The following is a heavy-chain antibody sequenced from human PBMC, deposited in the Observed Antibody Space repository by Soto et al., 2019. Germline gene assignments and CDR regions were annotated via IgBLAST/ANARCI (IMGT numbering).Heavy chain of an antibody. Sequence: GGSLRLSCAASGFTFSDYYMSWIRQAPGKGLEWVSNVSSSGSITYYADSVQGRFTISRDNAKNSLDLQMTSLRAEDTAVYYCARDPAYYDSNGYFDYWGQGTLVTVSS. CDR3: ARDPAYYDSNGYFDY. CDR2: VSSSGSIT. V-gene: IGHV3-11*01. D-gene: IGHD3-22*01. CDR1: GFTFSDYY. J-gene: IGHJ4*02.